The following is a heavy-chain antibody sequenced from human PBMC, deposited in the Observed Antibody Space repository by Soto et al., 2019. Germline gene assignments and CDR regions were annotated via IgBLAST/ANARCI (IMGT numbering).Heavy chain of an antibody. CDR1: GFTFSSYW. CDR3: ERLPNKSPQN. J-gene: IGHJ1*01. V-gene: IGHV3-74*01. CDR2: ISNDGSS. Sequence: EVQLVESGGGLVQPGGSLRLSCVASGFTFSSYWMHWVRQAPGKGLVWVSSISNDGSSIYADPVKGRFTISRDNAKNTLYLQMNSLRAEDTAVYYGERLPNKSPQNWGQGTLVIVSP.